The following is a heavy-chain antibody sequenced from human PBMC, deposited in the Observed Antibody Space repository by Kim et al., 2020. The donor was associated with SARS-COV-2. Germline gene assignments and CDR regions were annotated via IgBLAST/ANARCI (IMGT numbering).Heavy chain of an antibody. CDR1: GFIFNNAW. V-gene: IGHV3-15*01. CDR3: TPDLGEYCGVYGYSGV. Sequence: GGSLRLSCAASGFIFNNAWMNWVRQAPGKGLEWLGRVKSRGNGETTAYGAPVKGRFTISRDDSKNTLYLQMNSLETEDTAVYYCTPDLGEYCGVYGYSGVWGQGTTVTVSS. CDR2: VKSRGNGETT. J-gene: IGHJ6*02. D-gene: IGHD2-21*02.